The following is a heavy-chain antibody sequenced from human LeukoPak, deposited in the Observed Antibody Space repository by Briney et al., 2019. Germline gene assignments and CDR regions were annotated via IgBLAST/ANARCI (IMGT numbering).Heavy chain of an antibody. CDR3: ARGERWLQLYYFDY. D-gene: IGHD5-24*01. J-gene: IGHJ4*02. CDR2: ISSSGSTI. Sequence: GGSLRLSCAASGFTFSDYYMSWIRQAPGKGLEWVSYISSSGSTIYYADSVKGRFTISRDNAKNSLYLQMNSLRAEDTAVYCCARGERWLQLYYFDYWGQGTLVTVSS. V-gene: IGHV3-11*01. CDR1: GFTFSDYY.